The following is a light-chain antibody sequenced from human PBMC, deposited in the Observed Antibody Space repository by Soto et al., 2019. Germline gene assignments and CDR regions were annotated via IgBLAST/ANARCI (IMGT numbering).Light chain of an antibody. V-gene: IGLV1-44*01. CDR2: NNY. CDR1: NSNIGSYT. J-gene: IGLJ3*02. Sequence: QSVLTQPPSASETPGQKVTISCSGSNSNIGSYTVNWYQQLPGSAPRLLIYNNYQRPSGVPDRFSASKSGTSASLAINGLQSEAEADYYCVAWDGSLKARVFGGGTKLTVL. CDR3: VAWDGSLKARV.